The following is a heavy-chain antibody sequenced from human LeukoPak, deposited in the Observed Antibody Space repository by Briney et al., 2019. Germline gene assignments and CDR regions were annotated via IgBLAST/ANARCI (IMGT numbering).Heavy chain of an antibody. CDR2: IYSGGST. J-gene: IGHJ4*02. CDR3: ARDLNYDSAY. V-gene: IGHV3-53*01. CDR1: GFTVSSNY. Sequence: GGSLRLSCAASGFTVSSNYMSWVRQAPGKGLEWVSVIYSGGSTYYADSVKGRFTISRDNSKNTVYLQMNSLKAEDTAVYYCARDLNYDSAYWGQGTLVTVSS. D-gene: IGHD3-22*01.